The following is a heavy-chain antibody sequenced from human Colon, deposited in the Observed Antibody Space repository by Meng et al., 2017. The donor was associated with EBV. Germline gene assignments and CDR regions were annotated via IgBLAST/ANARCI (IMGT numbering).Heavy chain of an antibody. V-gene: IGHV4-4*02. CDR3: LRGSGGSV. CDR2: IPHRGSS. CDR1: GNSITNHTW. Sequence: QVEVGGPGPHLLKPAEARSPTSTVSGNSITNHTWWAWVRQPPGKGLEWLGEIPHRGSSAYNPSLKSRVSMSIDKSKNQFSLKLTSVTAADTAVYHCLRGSGGSVWGQGTLVTVSS. J-gene: IGHJ1*01. D-gene: IGHD3-10*01.